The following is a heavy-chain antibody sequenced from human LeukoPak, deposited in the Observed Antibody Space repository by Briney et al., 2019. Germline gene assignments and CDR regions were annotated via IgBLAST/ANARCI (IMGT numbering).Heavy chain of an antibody. V-gene: IGHV4-34*01. Sequence: PSETMSLTCAVYGGSISGYYWSWIRQPPGKGLEWIGEINHSGGTYYNPSLKSRVTISVDTSKNQFSLKLSSVTAADTAVYYCARQGFSSSSGNWFDPWGQGTLVTVSS. D-gene: IGHD6-6*01. CDR2: INHSGGT. CDR1: GGSISGYY. J-gene: IGHJ5*02. CDR3: ARQGFSSSSGNWFDP.